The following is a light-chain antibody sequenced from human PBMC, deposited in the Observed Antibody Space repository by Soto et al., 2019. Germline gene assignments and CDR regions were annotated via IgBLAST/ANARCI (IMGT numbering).Light chain of an antibody. J-gene: IGKJ5*01. V-gene: IGKV1-39*01. Sequence: MQITQSPSARSCSVVGRVTIXCLASQSISNYLNWYQQRPGKAPKLLIYAASSLQSGVPSRFSGSGSGTDFTLTISSLQPEDFVTYYCQQTYSTPITFGQGTRLEIK. CDR1: QSISNY. CDR3: QQTYSTPIT. CDR2: AAS.